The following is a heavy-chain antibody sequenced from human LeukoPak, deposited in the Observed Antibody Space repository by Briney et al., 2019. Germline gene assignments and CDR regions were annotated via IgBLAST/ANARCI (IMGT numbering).Heavy chain of an antibody. CDR1: GFTFSSYA. J-gene: IGHJ4*02. V-gene: IGHV3-23*01. Sequence: GGSLRLPCAASGFTFSSYAMSWVRQAPGKGLEWVSAISGSGGSTYYADSVKGRFTISRDNSKNTLYLQMNSLRAEDTAVYYCAKGGVITTSPRFGYWGQGTLVTVSS. CDR2: ISGSGGST. CDR3: AKGGVITTSPRFGY. D-gene: IGHD3-22*01.